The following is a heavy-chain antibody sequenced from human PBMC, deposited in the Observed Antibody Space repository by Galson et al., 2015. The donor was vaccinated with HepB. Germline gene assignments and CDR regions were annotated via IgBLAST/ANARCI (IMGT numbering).Heavy chain of an antibody. J-gene: IGHJ1*01. CDR1: GFTVSSND. CDR3: ARDSWGAEYFQH. Sequence: SLRLSCAASGFTVSSNDMSWVRQAPGKGLEWVSVIYSGGSIYYADSVKGRFTISRDNSKNTLYLQMNSLRVEDTAVYYCARDSWGAEYFQHWGQGTLVTVSS. V-gene: IGHV3-53*01. CDR2: IYSGGSI. D-gene: IGHD3-16*01.